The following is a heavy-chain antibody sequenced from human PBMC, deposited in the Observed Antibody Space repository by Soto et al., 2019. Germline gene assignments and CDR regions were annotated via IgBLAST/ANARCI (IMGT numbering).Heavy chain of an antibody. J-gene: IGHJ6*02. CDR3: ARSPLANRSGWFLRHYYYGMDV. Sequence: QVQLVQSGAEVKKPGSSVKVSCKASGGTFSSYAISWVRQAPGQGLEWMGGLIPIFGTANYAQKFQGRVTITADESTSTAYMELSSLRSEDTAVYYCARSPLANRSGWFLRHYYYGMDVWGQGTMVTVSS. V-gene: IGHV1-69*01. CDR1: GGTFSSYA. D-gene: IGHD6-19*01. CDR2: LIPIFGTA.